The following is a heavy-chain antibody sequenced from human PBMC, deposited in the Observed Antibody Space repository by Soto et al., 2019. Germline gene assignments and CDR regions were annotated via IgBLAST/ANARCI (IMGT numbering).Heavy chain of an antibody. CDR1: GGSISSSNW. D-gene: IGHD1-26*01. CDR3: ARDPVGAPAADS. V-gene: IGHV4-4*02. Sequence: PSETLSLTCAVSGGSISSSNWWSWVRQPPGKGLEWIGEIYHSGSTNYNPSLKRRVTISVDKSKNQFSLKLSSVTAADTAVYYCARDPVGAPAADSWGQGTLVTVSS. CDR2: IYHSGST. J-gene: IGHJ5*02.